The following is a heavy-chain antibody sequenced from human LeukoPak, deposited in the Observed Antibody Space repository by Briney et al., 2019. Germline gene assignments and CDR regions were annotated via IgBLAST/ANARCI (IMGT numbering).Heavy chain of an antibody. CDR3: AKENDYGSGSYYNR. J-gene: IGHJ4*02. D-gene: IGHD3-10*01. V-gene: IGHV3-23*01. CDR2: ISGSGGST. Sequence: GGSLRLSCAASGFTFSSYAMSWVRQAPGKGLEWVSAISGSGGSTYYADSVKGRFTISRDNSKDTLYLQMNSLRAEDTAVYYCAKENDYGSGSYYNRWGQGTLVTVSS. CDR1: GFTFSSYA.